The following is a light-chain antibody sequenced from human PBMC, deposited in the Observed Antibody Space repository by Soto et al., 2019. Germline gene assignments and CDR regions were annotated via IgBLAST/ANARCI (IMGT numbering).Light chain of an antibody. CDR3: QQYNDNWT. J-gene: IGKJ1*01. Sequence: DIQMTQSPSTLSASVGDRVTITCRASQSISSWLAWYQQKPGTAPKLRMYKASTLQSGVPSRFSGSGSGTESTLTNSSPQPDGSATYYCQQYNDNWTFGQGTKVEIK. CDR2: KAS. CDR1: QSISSW. V-gene: IGKV1-5*03.